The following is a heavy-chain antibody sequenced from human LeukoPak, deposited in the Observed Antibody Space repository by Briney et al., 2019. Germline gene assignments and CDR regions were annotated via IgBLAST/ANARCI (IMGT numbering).Heavy chain of an antibody. J-gene: IGHJ4*02. D-gene: IGHD3-3*01. CDR1: GFTFGDYA. CDR2: IRSKAYGGTT. Sequence: GGSLRLSCTASGFTFGDYAMSWFRQAPGKGLEWVGFIRSKAYGGTTAYAASVKGSFTISSDDSKSIAYLQMNSLKTEDTAVYYCTRCLSHYDFWSGCPVDYWGQGTLVTVSS. V-gene: IGHV3-49*03. CDR3: TRCLSHYDFWSGCPVDY.